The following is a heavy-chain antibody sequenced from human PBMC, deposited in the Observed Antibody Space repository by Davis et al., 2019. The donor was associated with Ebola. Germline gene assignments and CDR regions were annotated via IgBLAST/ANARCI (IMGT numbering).Heavy chain of an antibody. CDR1: GYTFTRFA. J-gene: IGHJ6*02. Sequence: AASVKVSCKASGYTFTRFAIHWVRQAPGQRLEWMGWINAGNGNTIYSQNFQGRVTITRDTSASTVYMELSSLRSEDTAVDDCAGNSVTTRLDYSGMDVWGQGTTVTVSS. V-gene: IGHV1-3*01. CDR2: INAGNGNT. CDR3: AGNSVTTRLDYSGMDV. D-gene: IGHD4-17*01.